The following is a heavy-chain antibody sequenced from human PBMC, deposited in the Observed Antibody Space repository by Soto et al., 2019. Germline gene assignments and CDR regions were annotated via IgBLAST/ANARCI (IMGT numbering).Heavy chain of an antibody. V-gene: IGHV3-13*04. CDR3: AREQPGGAWRGFDI. CDR1: GFTFSSHD. D-gene: IGHD1-1*01. Sequence: EVQLVESGGGLVQPGGSLRLSCAASGFTFSSHDMQWGRQVTGKGMEWVSGIDTAGNTYYPGSVKGRFTISRENAKNSLHLQMNSLRAEDTAVYHCAREQPGGAWRGFDIWGQGTMVTVSS. J-gene: IGHJ3*02. CDR2: IDTAGNT.